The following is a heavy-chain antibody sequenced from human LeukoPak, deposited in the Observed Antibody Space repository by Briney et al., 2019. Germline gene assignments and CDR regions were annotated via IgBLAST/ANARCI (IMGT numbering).Heavy chain of an antibody. V-gene: IGHV1-69*05. CDR2: IIPIFGTA. Sequence: ASVKVSCKASGGTSSSYAISWVRQAPGQGLEWMGGIIPIFGTANYAQKFQGRVTITTDESTSTAYMELSSLRSEDTAVYYCARRGGYNDPFDYWGQGTLVTVSS. J-gene: IGHJ4*02. CDR3: ARRGGYNDPFDY. D-gene: IGHD5-24*01. CDR1: GGTSSSYA.